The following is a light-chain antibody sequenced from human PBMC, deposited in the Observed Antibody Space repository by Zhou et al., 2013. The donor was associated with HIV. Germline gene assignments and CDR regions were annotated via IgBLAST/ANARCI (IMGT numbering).Light chain of an antibody. Sequence: DIQMTQSPPTLSASVGDRVTITCRANQTISRWLAWYQQKPGKAPKLLIYKASTLQSGVPSRFSGSGSGTEFTLTISSLQADDFASYYCQQYHSYPLTFGGGTKVEI. CDR1: QTISRW. V-gene: IGKV1-5*03. CDR3: QQYHSYPLT. CDR2: KAS. J-gene: IGKJ4*01.